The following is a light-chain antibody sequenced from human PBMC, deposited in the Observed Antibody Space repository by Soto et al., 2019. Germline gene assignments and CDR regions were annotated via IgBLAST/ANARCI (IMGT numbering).Light chain of an antibody. CDR1: QSDSSSY. J-gene: IGKJ4*01. Sequence: EIVLTQSPGTLSLSPGERATLSCRAGQSDSSSYLAWYQQKPGQAPRLLIYGASSRATGIPDRFSGSGSGTDFTLTISRLELEDFAVYYCLQFGSSPLTFGGGTEVEIK. V-gene: IGKV3-20*01. CDR2: GAS. CDR3: LQFGSSPLT.